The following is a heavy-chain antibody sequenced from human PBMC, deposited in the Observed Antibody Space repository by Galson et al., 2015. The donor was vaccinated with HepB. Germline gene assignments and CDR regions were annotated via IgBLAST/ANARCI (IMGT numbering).Heavy chain of an antibody. D-gene: IGHD5-24*01. Sequence: SLRLSCAASKSSFNIYAVNWIRQAPGRGLEWVSAISGSGSPTYYRDSVRGRFTISRDTSKNTVYLQMNSLRADDTAVYYCAQTRDGYNPSSDFDIWGQGTMVTVSS. V-gene: IGHV3-23*01. CDR3: AQTRDGYNPSSDFDI. CDR1: KSSFNIYA. CDR2: ISGSGSPT. J-gene: IGHJ3*02.